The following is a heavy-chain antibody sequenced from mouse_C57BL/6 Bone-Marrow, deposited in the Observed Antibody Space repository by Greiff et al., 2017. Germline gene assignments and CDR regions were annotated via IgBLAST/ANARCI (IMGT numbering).Heavy chain of an antibody. CDR1: GYTFTDYN. V-gene: IGHV1-22*01. D-gene: IGHD2-4*01. Sequence: EVQLQQSGPELVKPGASVKMSCKASGYTFTDYNMHWVKQRHGKSLEWIGYINPNNGGTSSNQKFKGKATLTVNKSSSTAYMELRSLTSEDSAVYYWATYDYDGFAYWGQGTLVTGSA. CDR3: ATYDYDGFAY. J-gene: IGHJ3*01. CDR2: INPNNGGT.